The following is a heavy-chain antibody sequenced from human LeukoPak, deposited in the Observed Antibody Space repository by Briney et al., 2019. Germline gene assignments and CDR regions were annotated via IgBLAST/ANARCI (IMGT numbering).Heavy chain of an antibody. CDR2: IYSGGRT. CDR1: GFTVSSNY. CDR3: ARDGMSPRILVVAFSGAFDI. D-gene: IGHD2-15*01. V-gene: IGHV3-53*01. J-gene: IGHJ3*02. Sequence: GGSLRLSCAASGFTVSSNYMSWVRQAPGKGLEWISVIYSGGRTYYADSVKGRFTISRDNSKNTLYLQMNSLRAEDTAVYYCARDGMSPRILVVAFSGAFDIWGQGTMVTVSS.